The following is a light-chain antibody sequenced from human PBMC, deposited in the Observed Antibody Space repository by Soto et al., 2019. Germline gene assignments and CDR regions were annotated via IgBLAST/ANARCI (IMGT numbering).Light chain of an antibody. CDR2: SNN. CDR3: GTWDSSLNGVV. V-gene: IGLV1-44*01. J-gene: IGLJ2*01. CDR1: SSNIGSNT. Sequence: QSVLTQPPSASGTPGQRVTISCSGSSSNIGSNTIHWYQQLPGTAPKLLIDSNNRRPSGVPDRFSGSMSGTSASLAISGLQSEDEADYYCGTWDSSLNGVVFGGGTKLTVL.